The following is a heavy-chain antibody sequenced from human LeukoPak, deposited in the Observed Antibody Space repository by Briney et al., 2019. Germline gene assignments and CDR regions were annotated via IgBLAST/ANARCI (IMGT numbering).Heavy chain of an antibody. V-gene: IGHV1-18*01. CDR3: ARDGDYYDSSPYDY. J-gene: IGHJ4*02. D-gene: IGHD3-22*01. Sequence: ASVNVSCKASGYTFTSYGISWVRQAPAQGLEWMGWISTYNANTHYAKNLQGRVTMTTDTSAGKAYMELRSLRSDDTAVYYCARDGDYYDSSPYDYWGQGTLVTVSS. CDR1: GYTFTSYG. CDR2: ISTYNANT.